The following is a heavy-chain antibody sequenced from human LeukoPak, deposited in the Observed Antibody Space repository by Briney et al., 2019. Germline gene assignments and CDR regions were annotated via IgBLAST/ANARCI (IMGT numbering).Heavy chain of an antibody. CDR1: GGSSSGYY. J-gene: IGHJ4*02. D-gene: IGHD2-2*01. Sequence: SETLSLTCAVYGGSSSGYYWSWIRQPPGKGLEWIGEINHSGSTNYNPSLKSRVTISVDTSKNQFSLKLSSVTAADTAVYYCARGRVPAAIRHPGLDYWGQGTLVTVSS. CDR3: ARGRVPAAIRHPGLDY. V-gene: IGHV4-34*01. CDR2: INHSGST.